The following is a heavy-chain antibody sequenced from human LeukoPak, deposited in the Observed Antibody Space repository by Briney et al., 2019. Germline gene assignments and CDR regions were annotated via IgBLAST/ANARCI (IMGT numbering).Heavy chain of an antibody. CDR3: AKWSGDFPSYYLDY. V-gene: IGHV3-30*02. J-gene: IGHJ4*02. CDR1: GFSFSNFG. Sequence: GESLKISCAASGFSFSNFGLHWVRQAPGKGLEWVALIRSDGSSKNYADSVKGRFTISRDASKNTVFLQMNSLRADDTAVYFCAKWSGDFPSYYLDYWGQGTLVTVSS. D-gene: IGHD4-17*01. CDR2: IRSDGSSK.